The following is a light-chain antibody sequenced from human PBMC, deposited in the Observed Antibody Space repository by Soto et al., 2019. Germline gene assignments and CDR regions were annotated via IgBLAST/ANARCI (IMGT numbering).Light chain of an antibody. CDR2: GNT. CDR1: SSNIGAGFD. J-gene: IGLJ3*02. CDR3: QSYDISRSGLLV. V-gene: IGLV1-40*01. Sequence: QSVLTQPPSVSGAPGQRVTISCAGSSSNIGAGFDVHWYQQLPGTAPKLLINGNTNRPSGVPDRFSGSKSGTSASLAITGLQAEDEADYYCQSYDISRSGLLVFGGGTKLTVL.